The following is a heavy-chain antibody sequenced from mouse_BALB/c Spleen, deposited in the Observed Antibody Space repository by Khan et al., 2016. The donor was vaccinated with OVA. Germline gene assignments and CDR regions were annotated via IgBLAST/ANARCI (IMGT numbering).Heavy chain of an antibody. V-gene: IGHV5-6*01. D-gene: IGHD2-10*01. CDR1: GFTFSSYG. J-gene: IGHJ4*01. CDR3: ARAYYANATYPIDY. Sequence: EVQLVESGGDLVKPGGSLKVSCAASGFTFSSYGMYWVRQTPDKRLEWVATISSGGGYTYFSDCVKGRFTISRDNANNTLYLHMNSLKSEDTSMYYGARAYYANATYPIDYWGKGTAVTDSS. CDR2: ISSGGGYT.